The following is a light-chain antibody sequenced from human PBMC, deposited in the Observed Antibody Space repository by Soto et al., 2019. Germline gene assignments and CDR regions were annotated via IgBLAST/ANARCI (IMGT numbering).Light chain of an antibody. Sequence: QSVLTQPPSASGTPGQGVTISCSGSRSNIGINYIYWYQQFPGTAPKLLIYKTNQRPSGVPDRFFGSKSGTSASLAISGLRSEDEADYYCVSWDDSLNVYIFGSGTKVT. J-gene: IGLJ1*01. CDR1: RSNIGINY. CDR3: VSWDDSLNVYI. V-gene: IGLV1-47*01. CDR2: KTN.